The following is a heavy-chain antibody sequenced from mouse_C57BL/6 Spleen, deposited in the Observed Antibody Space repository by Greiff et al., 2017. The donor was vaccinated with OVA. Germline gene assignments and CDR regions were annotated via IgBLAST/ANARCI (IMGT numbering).Heavy chain of an antibody. CDR1: GYAFSSSW. J-gene: IGHJ2*01. CDR3: ARGGWGEFDY. CDR2: IYPGDGDT. Sequence: QVQLKQSGPELVKPGASVKISCKASGYAFSSSWMNWVKQRPGKGLEWIGRIYPGDGDTNYNGKFKGKATLTADKSSSTAYMQLSSLTSEDSAVYYGARGGWGEFDYWGQGTTLTVSS. D-gene: IGHD1-1*02. V-gene: IGHV1-82*01.